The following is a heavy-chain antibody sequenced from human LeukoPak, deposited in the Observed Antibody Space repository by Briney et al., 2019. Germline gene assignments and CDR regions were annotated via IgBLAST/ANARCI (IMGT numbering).Heavy chain of an antibody. CDR1: GYTFTGYY. J-gene: IGHJ4*02. CDR2: ISAYNGNA. Sequence: ASVKVSCKASGYTFTGYYMHWVRQAPGQGPEWMGWISAYNGNAKYAQNVQDRLTMTIDTSTSTVYMELRSLRSDDTAVYYCARDGYDILTGYKLDYWGQGTLVTVSS. V-gene: IGHV1-18*04. CDR3: ARDGYDILTGYKLDY. D-gene: IGHD3-9*01.